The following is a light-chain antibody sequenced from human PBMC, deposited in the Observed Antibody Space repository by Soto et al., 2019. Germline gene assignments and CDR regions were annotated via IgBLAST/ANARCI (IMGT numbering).Light chain of an antibody. Sequence: EIVMTQSPASLCGSPRERATLSCRASQSVSSNLSWYQQKPGQAPRLLIYAASTRPSGIPARFSGSGSGTDFTLTIRRLEPEDFAVYYCQQSGSSPITFGQGTRLEI. J-gene: IGKJ5*01. CDR1: QSVSSN. V-gene: IGKV3-15*01. CDR2: AAS. CDR3: QQSGSSPIT.